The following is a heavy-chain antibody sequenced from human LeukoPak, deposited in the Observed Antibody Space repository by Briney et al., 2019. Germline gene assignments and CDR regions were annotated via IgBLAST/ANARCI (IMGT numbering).Heavy chain of an antibody. D-gene: IGHD3-3*01. CDR2: ISGSTGST. Sequence: GGSLRLSCAASGFTLSNYAMNWVRQAPGKGLEWVSLISGSTGSTYYADSVKGRFSISRDNSKNTVYLQMNSLRVEDTALYYCARDLGVAPYYYYGMDVWGQGTTVTVSS. CDR1: GFTLSNYA. V-gene: IGHV3-23*01. CDR3: ARDLGVAPYYYYGMDV. J-gene: IGHJ6*02.